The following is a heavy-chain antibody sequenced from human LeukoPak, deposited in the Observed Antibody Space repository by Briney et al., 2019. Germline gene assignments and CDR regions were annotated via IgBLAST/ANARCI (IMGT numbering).Heavy chain of an antibody. V-gene: IGHV4-59*01. CDR1: GGSISSYY. J-gene: IGHJ4*02. CDR2: IYYSGST. Sequence: SETLSLTCTVSGGSISSYYWSWIRQPPGKGLEWIGYIYYSGSTNYNPSLKSRVTISVDTSKNQFSLKLSSVTAADTAVYYCARGPGMATIKDWGQGTLVTVSS. CDR3: ARGPGMATIKD. D-gene: IGHD5-24*01.